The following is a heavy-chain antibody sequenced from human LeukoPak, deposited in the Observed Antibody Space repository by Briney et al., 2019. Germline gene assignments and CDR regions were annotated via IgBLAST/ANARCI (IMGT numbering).Heavy chain of an antibody. CDR3: ARGPLYCSGGSCTDWFDP. V-gene: IGHV1-2*02. Sequence: ASVKVSCKASGYTFTGYYMHWVRQAPGQGLEWMGWINPNSGSTNYAQKFQGRVTMTRDTSISTAYMELSRLRSDDTAVYYCARGPLYCSGGSCTDWFDPWGQGTLVTVSS. CDR2: INPNSGST. J-gene: IGHJ5*02. CDR1: GYTFTGYY. D-gene: IGHD2-15*01.